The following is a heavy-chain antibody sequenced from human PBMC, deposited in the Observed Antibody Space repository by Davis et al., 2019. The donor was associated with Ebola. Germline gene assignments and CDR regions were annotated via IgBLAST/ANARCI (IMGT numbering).Heavy chain of an antibody. CDR3: AREGRRDDFWSGYGDV. CDR1: GFTVSSNY. D-gene: IGHD3-3*01. V-gene: IGHV3-53*01. CDR2: IYSGGST. J-gene: IGHJ6*04. Sequence: GESLKISCAASGFTVSSNYMSWVRQAPGKGLEWVSVIYSGGSTYYADSVKGRFTISRDNSKNTLYLQMNSLRAEDTAVYYCAREGRRDDFWSGYGDVWGKGTTVTVSS.